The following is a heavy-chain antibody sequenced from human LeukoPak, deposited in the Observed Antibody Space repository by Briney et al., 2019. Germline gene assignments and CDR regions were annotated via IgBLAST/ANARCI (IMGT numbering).Heavy chain of an antibody. D-gene: IGHD2/OR15-2a*01. CDR1: GDSVSSNSAA. Sequence: SQTLSLTCAISGDSVSSNSAAWNWIRQSPSRGLEWLGRTYYRSKWYNDYAVSVKSRITINPDTSKNQFSLKLSSVTAADTAVYYCARGRFVIVYRPGWFDPWGQGTLVTVSS. V-gene: IGHV6-1*01. CDR3: ARGRFVIVYRPGWFDP. J-gene: IGHJ5*02. CDR2: TYYRSKWYN.